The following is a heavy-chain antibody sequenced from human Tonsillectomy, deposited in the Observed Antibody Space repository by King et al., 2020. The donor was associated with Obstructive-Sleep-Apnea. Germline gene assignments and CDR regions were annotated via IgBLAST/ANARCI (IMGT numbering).Heavy chain of an antibody. CDR3: AILYHSGVGDSTTFDY. J-gene: IGHJ4*02. CDR1: GYIFSTYA. V-gene: IGHV3-30-3*01. CDR2: IAYDGSET. D-gene: IGHD2-21*01. Sequence: VQLVESGGGVVQPGRSLRLSCAASGYIFSTYAMHWVRQAPGKGLEWVTVIAYDGSETYYADSVKGRFTIFRDNSKNTLYLQMNSLRREDTAVYYWAILYHSGVGDSTTFDYWGQGTLVTVSS.